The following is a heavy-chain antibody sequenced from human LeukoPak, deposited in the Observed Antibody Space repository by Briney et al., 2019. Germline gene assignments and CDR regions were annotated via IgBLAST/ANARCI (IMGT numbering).Heavy chain of an antibody. Sequence: ASVKVSCKASGYTFTGYYMHWVRQAPGQGLEWMGRINPNSGGTSYAQKFQGRVTMTRDTSTSTVYMELSSLRSEDTAVYYCARDGPDIVVVVAATLDYWGQGTLVTVSS. D-gene: IGHD2-15*01. V-gene: IGHV1-2*06. CDR3: ARDGPDIVVVVAATLDY. CDR2: INPNSGGT. CDR1: GYTFTGYY. J-gene: IGHJ4*02.